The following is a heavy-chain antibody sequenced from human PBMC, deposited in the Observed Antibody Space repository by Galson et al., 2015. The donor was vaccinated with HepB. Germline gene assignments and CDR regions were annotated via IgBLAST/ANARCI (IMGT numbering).Heavy chain of an antibody. D-gene: IGHD6-6*01. J-gene: IGHJ4*02. V-gene: IGHV2-70*04. CDR1: GFSLSTTGMR. CDR2: IDWDDDK. CDR3: ARISPYTSSSHPSYFDY. Sequence: PALVKPTQTLTLTCTSSGFSLSTTGMRVSWIRQPPGKALEWLARIDWDDDKFYSTSLKTRLTISKDTSKNQVVLTVTDMDPVDTTTYYCARISPYTSSSHPSYFDYWGQGTLVTVSS.